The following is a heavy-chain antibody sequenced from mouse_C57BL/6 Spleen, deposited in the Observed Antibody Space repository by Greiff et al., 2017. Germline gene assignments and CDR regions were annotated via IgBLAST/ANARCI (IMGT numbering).Heavy chain of an antibody. J-gene: IGHJ4*01. Sequence: EVKRVESEGGLVQPGSSMKLSCTASGFTFSDYYMAWVRQVPEKGLEWVANINYDGSSTYYLDSLKSRFIISRDNAKNILYLQMSSLKSEDTATYYCARAGAMDYWGQGTSVTVSS. V-gene: IGHV5-16*01. CDR1: GFTFSDYY. CDR2: INYDGSST. CDR3: ARAGAMDY.